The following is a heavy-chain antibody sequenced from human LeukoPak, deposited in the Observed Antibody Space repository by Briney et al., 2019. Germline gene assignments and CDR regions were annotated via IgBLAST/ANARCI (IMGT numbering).Heavy chain of an antibody. V-gene: IGHV3-33*08. CDR2: IWPGGARA. J-gene: IGHJ4*02. D-gene: IGHD1-14*01. Sequence: GGSLRLSCAASGFTFSSYWMSWVRQDPGKGLEWVAFIWPGGARAFYADSVKGRFTISRDDSNNTVYLHMNSLKAEDTALYYCVRDRNNNYFDYWGQGTLLTVSS. CDR3: VRDRNNNYFDY. CDR1: GFTFSSYW.